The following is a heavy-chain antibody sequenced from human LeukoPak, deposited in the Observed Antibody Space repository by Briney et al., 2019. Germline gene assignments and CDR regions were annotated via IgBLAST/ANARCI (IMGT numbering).Heavy chain of an antibody. CDR1: GFTFSSYG. Sequence: PGRSLRLSCAASGFTFSSYGMHWVRQAPGKGLEWVAFIRYDGSNKYYADSVKGRFTISRDNSKNTLYLQMNSLRAEDTAVYYCAKNQEVVIAMGGYWGQGTLVTVSS. CDR3: AKNQEVVIAMGGY. J-gene: IGHJ4*02. D-gene: IGHD2-21*01. V-gene: IGHV3-30*02. CDR2: IRYDGSNK.